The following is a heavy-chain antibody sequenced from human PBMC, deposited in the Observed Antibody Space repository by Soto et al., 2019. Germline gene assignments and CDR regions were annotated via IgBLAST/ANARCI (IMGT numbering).Heavy chain of an antibody. Sequence: GGSLRLSCAASGFTVSSNYMSWVRQAPGKGLEWVSVIYSGGSTHYADSVKGRFTISRDNSKNTLYLQMNSLRAEDTAVYYCARDSGTLWSYYDFWSGYYGPYYYYMDVWGKGTTVTVSS. J-gene: IGHJ6*03. V-gene: IGHV3-66*01. CDR3: ARDSGTLWSYYDFWSGYYGPYYYYMDV. D-gene: IGHD3-3*01. CDR2: IYSGGST. CDR1: GFTVSSNY.